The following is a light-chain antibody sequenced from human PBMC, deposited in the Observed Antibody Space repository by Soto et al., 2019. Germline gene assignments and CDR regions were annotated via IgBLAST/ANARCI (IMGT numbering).Light chain of an antibody. J-gene: IGKJ3*01. CDR1: QSVSSSY. V-gene: IGKV3-20*01. CDR2: GAS. CDR3: QQYGSSPK. Sequence: EIVLTQSPGTLSLSPGERATLSCRASQSVSSSYLAWYQQKPGQAPRLLIYGASSRATGIPDRFSGSGSGTDFTLTISRLAPEDFAVSYCQQYGSSPKFGPGTKVDIK.